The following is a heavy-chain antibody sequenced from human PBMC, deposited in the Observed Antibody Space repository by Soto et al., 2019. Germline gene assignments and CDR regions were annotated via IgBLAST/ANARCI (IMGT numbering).Heavy chain of an antibody. CDR3: AYGSGSYLHYFEY. CDR2: VDPEESET. D-gene: IGHD3-10*01. J-gene: IGHJ4*02. CDR1: GYSFTYHY. Sequence: VKVSCKVSGYSFTYHYVHWVQQAPGKGLEWLGLVDPEESETIYAEKFQGRVTITADTSTDTAYMELRSLRSEDTGVYYCAYGSGSYLHYFEYWGQGTLVTVSS. V-gene: IGHV1-69-2*01.